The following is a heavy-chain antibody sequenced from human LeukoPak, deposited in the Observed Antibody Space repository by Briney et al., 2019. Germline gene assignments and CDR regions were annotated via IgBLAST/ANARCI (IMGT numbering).Heavy chain of an antibody. J-gene: IGHJ4*02. D-gene: IGHD3-22*01. Sequence: ASVKVSCKASGGTFSSYAISWVRQAPGQGLEWMGGIIPIFGTANYAQKFQGRVTITADKSTSTAYMELSSLRSEDTAVYYCATFIPAYYYDSSGYYYERDVDYWGQGTLVTVSS. CDR3: ATFIPAYYYDSSGYYYERDVDY. V-gene: IGHV1-69*06. CDR1: GGTFSSYA. CDR2: IIPIFGTA.